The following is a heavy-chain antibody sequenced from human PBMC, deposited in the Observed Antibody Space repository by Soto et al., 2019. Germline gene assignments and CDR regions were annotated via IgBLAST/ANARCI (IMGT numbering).Heavy chain of an antibody. CDR3: ARGFLSTVTTRYYYYYYGMDV. V-gene: IGHV1-69*13. J-gene: IGHJ6*02. D-gene: IGHD4-17*01. CDR1: GGTFSSYA. CDR2: IIPIFGTA. Sequence: SVKVSCXASGGTFSSYAISWVRQAPGQGLEWMGGIIPIFGTANYAQKFQGRVTITADESTSTAYMELSSLRSEDTAVYYCARGFLSTVTTRYYYYYYGMDVWGQGTTVTVSS.